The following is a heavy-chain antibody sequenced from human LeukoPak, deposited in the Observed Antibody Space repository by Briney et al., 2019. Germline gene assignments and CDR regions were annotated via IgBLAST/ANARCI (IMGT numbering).Heavy chain of an antibody. D-gene: IGHD3-16*01. J-gene: IGHJ5*02. Sequence: GGSLRLSCAASGFTFSSYGMHWVRQAPGKGLEWVAFIRYDGSNKKYADSVKGRLTISRDNSKNTLYLQMNSLRAEDTAVYYCARVAWATGGVWWFDPWGQGTLVTVSS. CDR2: IRYDGSNK. CDR3: ARVAWATGGVWWFDP. CDR1: GFTFSSYG. V-gene: IGHV3-30*02.